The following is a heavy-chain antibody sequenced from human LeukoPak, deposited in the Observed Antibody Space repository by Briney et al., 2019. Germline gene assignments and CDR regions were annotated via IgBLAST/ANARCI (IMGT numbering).Heavy chain of an antibody. CDR2: ISSSSDTI. CDR3: AREYASSSGDVFDY. CDR1: GFILYKCR. D-gene: IGHD6-6*01. Sequence: TGGSLTHSRSASGFILYKCRMHWVGQAPGKGLEWVSYISSSSDTIHYADSVKGRFTISRDNAKNSLYLQMNSLRAEDTAIYFFAREYASSSGDVFDYWRPGTLVTVSS. V-gene: IGHV3-48*04. J-gene: IGHJ4*02.